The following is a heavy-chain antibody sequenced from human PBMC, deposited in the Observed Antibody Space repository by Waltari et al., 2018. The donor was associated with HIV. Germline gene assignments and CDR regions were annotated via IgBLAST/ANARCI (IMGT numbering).Heavy chain of an antibody. J-gene: IGHJ6*02. CDR3: ARRFGYSYGSSYYYYGMDV. D-gene: IGHD5-18*01. CDR1: GGSISSSSYY. CDR2: IYYSGGT. Sequence: QLQLQESGPGLVKPSETLSLTCTVSGGSISSSSYYWGWIRQPPGKGLEWIGSIYYSGGTYYNPSLKSRVTISVDTSKNQFSLKLSSVTAADTAVYYCARRFGYSYGSSYYYYGMDVWGQGTTVTVSS. V-gene: IGHV4-39*01.